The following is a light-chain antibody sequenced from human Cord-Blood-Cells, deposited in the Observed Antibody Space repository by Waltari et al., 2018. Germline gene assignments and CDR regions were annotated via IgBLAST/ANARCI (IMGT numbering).Light chain of an antibody. V-gene: IGKV1-39*01. CDR3: QQSYSTPLT. CDR2: AAS. J-gene: IGKJ4*01. Sequence: DIQLTQSPSSLSASVGDRVTITFRASQSISSYLNWYQQKPGKDAKLLIYAASSLQSGVPSRFSGSGSGTDFTLTISSLQPEDFATYYCQQSYSTPLTFGGGTKVEIK. CDR1: QSISSY.